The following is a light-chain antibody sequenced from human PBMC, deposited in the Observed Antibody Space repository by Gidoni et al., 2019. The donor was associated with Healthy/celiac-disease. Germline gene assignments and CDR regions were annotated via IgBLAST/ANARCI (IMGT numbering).Light chain of an antibody. CDR3: QQYGSSPRT. V-gene: IGKV3-20*01. CDR2: GAS. Sequence: EFVLTQSPGTLSLSPGDRATLPFRASQSVSSSYLAWYQQKPGQAPRRLIHGASSRATGIPDRFSGGGSGTDFTLTISRLDREDCAVYYCQQYGSSPRTFGQGTKVEIK. J-gene: IGKJ1*01. CDR1: QSVSSSY.